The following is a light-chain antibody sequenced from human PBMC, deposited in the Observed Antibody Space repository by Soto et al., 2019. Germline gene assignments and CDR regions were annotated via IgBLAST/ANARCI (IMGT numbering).Light chain of an antibody. CDR1: SFNIGKNY. J-gene: IGLJ1*01. CDR2: ENF. Sequence: QSVLTQPPSVSAAPGQRVTISCSGTSFNIGKNYVSWYRQLPGTAPKLLIYENFKRPSGVPDRISGSKSGTSATLGITRLQTGDEADYYCGSWDSNLNIGVFGTGTKVTVL. CDR3: GSWDSNLNIGV. V-gene: IGLV1-51*02.